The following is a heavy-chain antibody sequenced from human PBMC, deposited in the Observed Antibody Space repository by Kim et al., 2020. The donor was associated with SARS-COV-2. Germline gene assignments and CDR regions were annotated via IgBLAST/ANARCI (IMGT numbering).Heavy chain of an antibody. CDR3: ARVTVTTPGDY. Sequence: KAYVDSVKSRFNSTRDNAKNSLYRQVNSLRAEDTAVYYCARVTVTTPGDYWGQGTLVTVSS. D-gene: IGHD4-17*01. CDR2: K. J-gene: IGHJ4*02. V-gene: IGHV3-7*01.